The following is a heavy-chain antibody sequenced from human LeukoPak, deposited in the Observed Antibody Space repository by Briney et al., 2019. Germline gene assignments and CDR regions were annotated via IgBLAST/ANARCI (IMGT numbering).Heavy chain of an antibody. D-gene: IGHD6-25*01. CDR1: GGSISSSSYY. CDR3: ASPGAAAARAFDI. CDR2: IYYSGST. V-gene: IGHV4-39*07. J-gene: IGHJ3*02. Sequence: SETLSLTCTVSGGSISSSSYYWGWIRQPPGKGLEWIGSIYYSGSTYYNPSLKSRVTISVDTSKNQFSLKLSSVTAADTAVYYCASPGAAAARAFDIWGQGTMVTVSS.